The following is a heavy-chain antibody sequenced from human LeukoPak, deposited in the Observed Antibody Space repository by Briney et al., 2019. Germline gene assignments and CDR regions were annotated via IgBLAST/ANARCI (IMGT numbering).Heavy chain of an antibody. CDR2: ISSSSSYI. V-gene: IGHV3-21*01. CDR3: ARDDSGWYDY. D-gene: IGHD6-19*01. J-gene: IGHJ4*02. CDR1: GITFSSYS. Sequence: GGSLSLSCAASGITFSSYSMNWVRQAPGKGLEWVSSISSSSSYIYYADSVKGRFTISRDNAKNSLYLQMNSLRAEDTAVYYCARDDSGWYDYWGQGTLVTVSS.